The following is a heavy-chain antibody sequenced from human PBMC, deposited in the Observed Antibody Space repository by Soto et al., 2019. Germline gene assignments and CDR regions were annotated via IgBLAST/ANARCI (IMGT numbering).Heavy chain of an antibody. V-gene: IGHV4-59*01. CDR2: IYYSGST. Sequence: SETLSLTCTVSGGPIGSYYWSWIRQPPGKGLEWIGYIYYSGSTNYNPSLKSRVTISVDTSKNQFSLKLSSVTAADTAVYYCARETDYALDYWGQGTLVTVSS. CDR3: ARETDYALDY. D-gene: IGHD4-17*01. J-gene: IGHJ4*02. CDR1: GGPIGSYY.